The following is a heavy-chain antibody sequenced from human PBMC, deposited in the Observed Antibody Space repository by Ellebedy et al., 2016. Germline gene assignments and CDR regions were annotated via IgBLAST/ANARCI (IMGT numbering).Heavy chain of an antibody. Sequence: ASVKVSXXASGYTFTSYYMHWVRQAPGQGLEWMGGSNNRHHAQKFQGRVTMTTDTSTRTAYMELRSLRFDDTAVYYCARDTRDGVGTSEAFYDPWGQGTLVTVSS. V-gene: IGHV1-2*02. D-gene: IGHD4-23*01. CDR3: ARDTRDGVGTSEAFYDP. CDR2: SNNR. J-gene: IGHJ5*02. CDR1: GYTFTSYY.